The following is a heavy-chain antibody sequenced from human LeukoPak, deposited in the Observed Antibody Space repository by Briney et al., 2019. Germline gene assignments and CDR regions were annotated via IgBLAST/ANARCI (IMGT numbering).Heavy chain of an antibody. CDR3: ARRGVYYDSSGYHYYFDY. CDR2: IYYSGST. J-gene: IGHJ4*02. Sequence: PSETLSLTCTVSGGSISSYYWSWIRQPPGKGLEWIGYIYYSGSTNYNPSLKSPVTISVDTSKNQFSLKLSSVTAADTAVYYCARRGVYYDSSGYHYYFDYWGQGTLVTVSS. D-gene: IGHD3-22*01. CDR1: GGSISSYY. V-gene: IGHV4-59*12.